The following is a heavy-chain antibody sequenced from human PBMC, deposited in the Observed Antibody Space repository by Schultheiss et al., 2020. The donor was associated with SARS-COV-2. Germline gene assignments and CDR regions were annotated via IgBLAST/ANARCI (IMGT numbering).Heavy chain of an antibody. CDR2: ISYDGSNK. D-gene: IGHD1-26*01. V-gene: IGHV3-30*03. CDR3: AREVSLIVGATWGDY. Sequence: GGSLRLSCAASGFTFSSYGMHWVRQAPGKGLEWVAVISYDGSNKYYADSVKGRFTISRDNSKNTLYLQMNSLRVEDTAVYYCAREVSLIVGATWGDYWGQGTLVTVSS. CDR1: GFTFSSYG. J-gene: IGHJ4*02.